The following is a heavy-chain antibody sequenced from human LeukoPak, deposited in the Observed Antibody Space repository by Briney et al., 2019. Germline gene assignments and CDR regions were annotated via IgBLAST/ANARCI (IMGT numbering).Heavy chain of an antibody. Sequence: GGSLRLSCAASGFTFSSYWMSWVRQAPGKGLEWVANIKQDGSEKYYVDSVKGRFTISRDNAKNSLYLQMNSLRAEDTAVYYCARDDYYDSSGYGGYFDYWGQGTLVTVSS. J-gene: IGHJ4*02. CDR2: IKQDGSEK. CDR1: GFTFSSYW. D-gene: IGHD3-22*01. CDR3: ARDDYYDSSGYGGYFDY. V-gene: IGHV3-7*01.